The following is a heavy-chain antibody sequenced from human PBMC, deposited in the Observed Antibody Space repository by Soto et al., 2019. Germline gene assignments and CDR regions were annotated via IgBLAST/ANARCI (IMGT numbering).Heavy chain of an antibody. CDR2: ISYRGIT. CDR3: ARMSATGTRWFDP. Sequence: QVQLQESGPGLVKPSQTLSLTCTVSGGSFSSGAYHWNWVRQHPGQGLEWIASISYRGITYSNPSLKSRLSMYVDTSKNQFSLNLTSVTAADTAVYHCARMSATGTRWFDPWGQGTLVTVSS. D-gene: IGHD6-13*01. J-gene: IGHJ5*02. CDR1: GGSFSSGAYH. V-gene: IGHV4-31*03.